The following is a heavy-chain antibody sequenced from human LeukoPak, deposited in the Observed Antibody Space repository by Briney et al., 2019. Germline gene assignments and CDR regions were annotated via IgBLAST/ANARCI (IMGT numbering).Heavy chain of an antibody. CDR3: AKSLQWELQGMFDY. Sequence: QSGGSLRLSCAASGFTFSNYGIHWVRQAPGKGLEWVAFIRYDGSNKYYADSVKGRFTISRDNSKSTLYLQMNSLRAEDTAVYYCAKSLQWELQGMFDYWGQGTLVTVSS. CDR1: GFTFSNYG. D-gene: IGHD1-26*01. CDR2: IRYDGSNK. J-gene: IGHJ4*02. V-gene: IGHV3-30*02.